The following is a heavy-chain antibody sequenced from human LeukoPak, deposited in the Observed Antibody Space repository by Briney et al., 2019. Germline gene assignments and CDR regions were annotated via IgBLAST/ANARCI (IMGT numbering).Heavy chain of an antibody. Sequence: PGVSLRLSCAASGFTFSSYAMSWVRQAPGKGLEWVSAISGSGGSTYYADSVKGRFTISRDNSKNTLYLQMNSLRAEDTAVYYCAKVPDCDILTGSFSYYFDYWGQGTLVTVSS. CDR1: GFTFSSYA. D-gene: IGHD3-9*01. V-gene: IGHV3-23*01. CDR2: ISGSGGST. CDR3: AKVPDCDILTGSFSYYFDY. J-gene: IGHJ4*02.